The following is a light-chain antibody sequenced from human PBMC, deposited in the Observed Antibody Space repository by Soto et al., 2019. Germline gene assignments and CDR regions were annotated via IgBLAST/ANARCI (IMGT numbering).Light chain of an antibody. J-gene: IGKJ2*01. V-gene: IGKV1-9*01. CDR1: QGISSY. Sequence: DIQLTQSPSFLSASVGARVTITCRASQGISSYLAWYQQEPGKAPKLLIYVASTLQSGVPSRFSGSGSGTEFTLTIRSLQPEDFATYYCQQLNSYPYTFGQGTKLEIK. CDR3: QQLNSYPYT. CDR2: VAS.